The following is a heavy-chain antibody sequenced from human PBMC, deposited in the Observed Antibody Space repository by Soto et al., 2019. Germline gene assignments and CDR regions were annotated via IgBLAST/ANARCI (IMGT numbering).Heavy chain of an antibody. CDR2: ISYDGSNK. V-gene: IGHV3-30-3*01. CDR3: ARDQPCDYYHRTSYFDY. J-gene: IGHJ4*02. D-gene: IGHD3-22*01. CDR1: GFTFSSYA. Sequence: GGSLRLSCAASGFTFSSYAMHWVRQAPGKGLEWVAVISYDGSNKYYADSVKGRFTISRDNSKNTLYLQMNSLRAEDTAVYYCARDQPCDYYHRTSYFDYRGQGTLVTVSS.